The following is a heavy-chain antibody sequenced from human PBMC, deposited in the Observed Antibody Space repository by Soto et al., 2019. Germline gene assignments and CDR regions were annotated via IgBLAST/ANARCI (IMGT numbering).Heavy chain of an antibody. D-gene: IGHD2-21*02. Sequence: QVQLVQSGAEVKKPGSSVKVSCKASGGTFSSYAISWVRQAPGQGLEWMGGIIPIFGTANYAQKFQGRVTITADESTSTAYMELSSLRSEDTAVYYCARDRDIVVVTAIGSDVFDIWGQGTMVTVSS. CDR2: IIPIFGTA. V-gene: IGHV1-69*01. CDR1: GGTFSSYA. CDR3: ARDRDIVVVTAIGSDVFDI. J-gene: IGHJ3*02.